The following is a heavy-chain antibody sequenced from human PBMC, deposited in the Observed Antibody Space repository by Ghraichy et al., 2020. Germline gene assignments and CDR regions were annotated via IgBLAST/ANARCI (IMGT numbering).Heavy chain of an antibody. CDR3: ARDLGSGWYGTTTYFDY. J-gene: IGHJ4*02. Sequence: GSLRLSCAASGFTFSSYWMSWVRQAPGKGLEWVANIKQDGSEKYYVDSVKGRFTISRDNAKNSLYLQMNSLRAEDTAVYYCARDLGSGWYGTTTYFDYWGQGTLVTVSS. CDR1: GFTFSSYW. CDR2: IKQDGSEK. D-gene: IGHD6-19*01. V-gene: IGHV3-7*01.